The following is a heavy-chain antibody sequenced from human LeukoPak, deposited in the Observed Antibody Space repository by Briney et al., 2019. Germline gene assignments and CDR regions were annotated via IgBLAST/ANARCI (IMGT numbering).Heavy chain of an antibody. V-gene: IGHV1-18*01. CDR1: GYTFTSYG. J-gene: IGHJ4*02. D-gene: IGHD4-17*01. CDR2: ISGSTGDT. CDR3: ARDENYGIFFNVDY. Sequence: GASVKVSCKASGYTFTSYGISWVRQTPGQGLEWMGWISGSTGDTNYAQKFQGRVTMTADTSTSTAYMELRSLRSDDTAVYYCARDENYGIFFNVDYWGQGTLVTVSS.